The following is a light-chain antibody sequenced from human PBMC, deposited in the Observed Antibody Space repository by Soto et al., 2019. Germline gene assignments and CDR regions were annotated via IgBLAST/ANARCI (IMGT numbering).Light chain of an antibody. J-gene: IGLJ1*01. CDR1: SSDVGGYNY. V-gene: IGLV2-14*01. CDR2: DVS. CDR3: SSYTSSSTPYV. Sequence: QCALTQPASVSGSPGQSITISCTGTSSDVGGYNYVSWYQQHPGKAPKLMIFDVSNRPSGVSNRFSGSKSGTTTSLTISGLQAEDEADYYCSSYTSSSTPYVFGTGTKLTVL.